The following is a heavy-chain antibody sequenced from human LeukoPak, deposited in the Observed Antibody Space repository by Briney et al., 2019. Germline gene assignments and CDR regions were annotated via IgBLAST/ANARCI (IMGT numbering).Heavy chain of an antibody. CDR1: GFTFNKDR. CDR3: ARGPYGTNSWFDP. V-gene: IGHV3-74*01. Sequence: GGSLRLSCAASGFTFNKDRRHWVRQAPGKGRVWVSRINTDGTTTNYADSVKGRFTISRDSAKNTLYLQMNSLRSEDSAVYYCARGPYGTNSWFDPWGQGTLVTISS. CDR2: INTDGTTT. D-gene: IGHD4-23*01. J-gene: IGHJ5*02.